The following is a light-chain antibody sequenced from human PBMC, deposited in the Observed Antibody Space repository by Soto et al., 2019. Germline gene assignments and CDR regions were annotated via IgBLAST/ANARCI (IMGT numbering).Light chain of an antibody. J-gene: IGLJ2*01. CDR3: RAYTSSSALDVV. V-gene: IGLV2-14*01. Sequence: QSVLTQPASVSGSPGQSITISCTGTSSDVGGYNYVSWYQQHPGKAPKLMIYEVSNRPSGVSNRFSGSKSGNTASLTISGLQAEGEADYYCRAYTSSSALDVVFGGGTKVTVL. CDR1: SSDVGGYNY. CDR2: EVS.